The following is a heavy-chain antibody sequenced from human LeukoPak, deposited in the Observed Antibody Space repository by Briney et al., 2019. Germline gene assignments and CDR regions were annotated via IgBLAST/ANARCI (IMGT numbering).Heavy chain of an antibody. D-gene: IGHD4-17*01. J-gene: IGHJ4*02. CDR3: AKDRYGDYPDALDY. CDR1: GFTFDDYA. Sequence: SGRSLRLSCAASGFTFDDYAMHWVRHAPGKGLEWVSGISWNSSSIFYADSVKGRFTISRDNAKNSLYLQMNSLRAEDTALYYCAKDRYGDYPDALDYWGQGTLVTVSS. V-gene: IGHV3-9*01. CDR2: ISWNSSSI.